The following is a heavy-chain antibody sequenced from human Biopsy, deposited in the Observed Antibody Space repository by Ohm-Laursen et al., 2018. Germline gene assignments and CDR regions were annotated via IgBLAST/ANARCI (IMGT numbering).Heavy chain of an antibody. CDR1: GGAFSGTY. D-gene: IGHD3-3*01. V-gene: IGHV4-34*01. J-gene: IGHJ4*02. CDR3: ARGEYYAYWSGARKLNYFDY. Sequence: SQTLSLTCAVSGGAFSGTYWSWIRQTPGKGLEWIGEINHSGSTKDNPSFESRVTISVDTSKNQFFLNLFSVTAADAARYFCARGEYYAYWSGARKLNYFDYWGQGTLVIVSS. CDR2: INHSGST.